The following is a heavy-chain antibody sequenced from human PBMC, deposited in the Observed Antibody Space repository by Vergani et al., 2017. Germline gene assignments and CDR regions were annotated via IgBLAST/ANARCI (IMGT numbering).Heavy chain of an antibody. D-gene: IGHD1-26*01. CDR1: GFTFDDYA. V-gene: IGHV3-9*01. Sequence: EVQLVESGGGLVQPGGSLRLSCAASGFTFDDYAMHWVRQAPGKGLEWVSGISWNSGSIGYADSVKGRFTISRDNAKNTLYLQMNSLRAEDTAVYYCARGWEKVDYWGQGTLVTVSS. CDR2: ISWNSGSI. CDR3: ARGWEKVDY. J-gene: IGHJ4*02.